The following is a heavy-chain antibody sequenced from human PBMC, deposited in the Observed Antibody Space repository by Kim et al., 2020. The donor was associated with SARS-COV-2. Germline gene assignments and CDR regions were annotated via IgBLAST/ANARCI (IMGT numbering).Heavy chain of an antibody. J-gene: IGHJ6*02. D-gene: IGHD3-22*01. CDR1: GGTFSSYA. CDR3: ARGERITMIVVVMHYYYGMDV. V-gene: IGHV1-69*13. Sequence: SVKVSCKASGGTFSSYAISWVRQAPGQGLEWMGGIIPIFGTANYAQKFQGRVTITADESTSTAYMELSSLRSEDTAVYYCARGERITMIVVVMHYYYGMDVWGQGTTVTVSS. CDR2: IIPIFGTA.